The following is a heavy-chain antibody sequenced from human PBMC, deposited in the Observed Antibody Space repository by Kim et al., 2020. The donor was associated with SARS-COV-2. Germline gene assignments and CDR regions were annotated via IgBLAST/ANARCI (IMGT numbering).Heavy chain of an antibody. CDR2: VNNGNNP. V-gene: IGHV3-23*05. CDR1: GFAFGAYA. D-gene: IGHD6-19*01. Sequence: GGSLRLSCRASGFAFGAYAMTWVRQAPGKGLEWVASVNNGNNPYYANSVKGRFTVSRDNAASTLYLQMNGLRVEDTALYYCAKDHPSRGWPTFDSWGQGTLVTVSS. J-gene: IGHJ4*02. CDR3: AKDHPSRGWPTFDS.